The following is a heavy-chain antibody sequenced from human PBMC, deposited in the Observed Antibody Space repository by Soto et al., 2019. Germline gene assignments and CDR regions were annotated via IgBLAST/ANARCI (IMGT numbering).Heavy chain of an antibody. CDR1: GFTFSSYW. V-gene: IGHV3-7*01. J-gene: IGHJ2*01. CDR3: AREREYFDL. Sequence: EVQLVESGGGLVQPGGSLRLSCAASGFTFSSYWMSWVRQAPGKGLEWVATIKQDGSEKYYVDSVKGRFTISRDNAKNSLYLQTDSLRAEDTVVYYCAREREYFDLLRRGTLVTVSS. CDR2: IKQDGSEK.